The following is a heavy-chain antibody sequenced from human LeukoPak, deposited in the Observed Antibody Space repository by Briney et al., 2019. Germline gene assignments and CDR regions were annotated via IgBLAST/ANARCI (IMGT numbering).Heavy chain of an antibody. V-gene: IGHV3-23*01. CDR2: ISGRGGST. J-gene: IGHJ4*02. CDR1: GFTFSSYA. CDR3: AKVEVGATKRYYFDY. Sequence: GGSLTLSCAASGFTFSSYAMLWLRQAPGKGVEWVSAISGRGGSTSYADSVKGRFTISRDNSKNTLYLQMNSLRAEDTAVYYCAKVEVGATKRYYFDYWGQGTLVTVSS. D-gene: IGHD1-26*01.